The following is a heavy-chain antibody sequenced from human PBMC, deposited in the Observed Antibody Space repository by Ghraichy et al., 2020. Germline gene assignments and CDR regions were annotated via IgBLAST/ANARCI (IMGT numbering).Heavy chain of an antibody. CDR2: IYHIGKT. D-gene: IGHD3-16*01. Sequence: SETLSLTCAVSGDSIRSPYWWTWVRQPPGKGLEWIGEIYHIGKTKYNPSLKSRVTISLDTSNNHFSLKMNSVTAADTAVYYCARAAWGLLGQYIEYWGHGTLVTVYS. CDR1: GDSIRSPYW. J-gene: IGHJ4*01. CDR3: ARAAWGLLGQYIEY. V-gene: IGHV4-4*02.